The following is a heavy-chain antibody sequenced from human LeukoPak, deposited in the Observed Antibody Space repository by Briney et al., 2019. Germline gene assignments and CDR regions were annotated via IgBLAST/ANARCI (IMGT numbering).Heavy chain of an antibody. CDR1: GYTFTSYD. CDR3: AGGRGGTRPRYYYYMDV. D-gene: IGHD3-16*01. J-gene: IGHJ6*03. V-gene: IGHV1-8*03. CDR2: MNPNSGNT. Sequence: ASVKVSCKASGYTFTSYDIIWVRQATGQGLEWMGWMNPNSGNTGYAQKFQGRVTITRNTSISTAYMELSSLRSEDTAAYYCAGGRGGTRPRYYYYMDVWGKGTTVTVSS.